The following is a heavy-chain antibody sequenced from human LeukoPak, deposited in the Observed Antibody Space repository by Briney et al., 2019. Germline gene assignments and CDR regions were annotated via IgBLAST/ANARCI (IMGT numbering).Heavy chain of an antibody. J-gene: IGHJ5*02. CDR3: ARDRNWFDP. CDR2: IYTSGST. V-gene: IGHV4-61*02. Sequence: SGTLSLTCTVSGGSISSGSYYWSWIRQPAGKGLEWIGRIYTSGSTNYNPSLKSRVTISVDTSKNQFSLKLSSVTAADTAVYYCARDRNWFDPWGQGTLVTVSS. CDR1: GGSISSGSYY.